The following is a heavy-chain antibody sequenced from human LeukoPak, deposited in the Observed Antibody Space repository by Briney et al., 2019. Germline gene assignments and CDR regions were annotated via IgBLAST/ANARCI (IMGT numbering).Heavy chain of an antibody. D-gene: IGHD1-26*01. CDR3: ARDSGRYDWFDP. J-gene: IGHJ5*02. CDR1: GYSISSGYY. Sequence: SETLSLTCSVSGYSISSGYYWAWIRQPPGRGLEWIGSIYHSGGTYYNPSLKSRVSISVDTSKNQFSLELSSVTAADTAVYYCARDSGRYDWFDPWGQGTRVTVSS. V-gene: IGHV4-38-2*02. CDR2: IYHSGGT.